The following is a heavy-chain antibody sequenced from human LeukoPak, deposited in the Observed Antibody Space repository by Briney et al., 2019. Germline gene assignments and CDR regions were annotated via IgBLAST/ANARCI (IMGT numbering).Heavy chain of an antibody. V-gene: IGHV4-59*08. CDR3: ARHEANYDFWSGYYTGWSFVY. CDR1: GASISSYY. J-gene: IGHJ4*02. D-gene: IGHD3-3*01. CDR2: IYYSGSI. Sequence: SETLSLICTVSGASISSYYWSWIRQPPGKGLEWIGDIYYSGSIKYNPSLKSRVTISVDTSKNQFSLKLSSVTAADTAVYYCARHEANYDFWSGYYTGWSFVYWGQGTLVTVSS.